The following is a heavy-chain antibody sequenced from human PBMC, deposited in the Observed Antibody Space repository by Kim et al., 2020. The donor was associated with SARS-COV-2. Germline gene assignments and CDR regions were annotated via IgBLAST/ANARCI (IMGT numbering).Heavy chain of an antibody. D-gene: IGHD2-15*01. Sequence: ASVKVSCKVSGYTLTDLSIHWVRQAPGKGLEWMGGFDPEDGETIYAQKFQGRVTMTEDTSTDTAYMELSSLTSEDTAVYYCAAPPGVVGSSWGQGTLVTVSS. CDR1: GYTLTDLS. J-gene: IGHJ1*01. CDR3: AAPPGVVGSS. CDR2: FDPEDGET. V-gene: IGHV1-24*01.